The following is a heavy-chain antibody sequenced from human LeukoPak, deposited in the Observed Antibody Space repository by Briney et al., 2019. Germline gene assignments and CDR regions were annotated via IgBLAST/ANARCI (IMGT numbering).Heavy chain of an antibody. CDR3: AREKYYYDSSGYPGYYFDY. CDR1: GYTFTSYG. Sequence: WASVKVSCKASGYTFTSYGISWVRQAPGQGLEWMGWISAYNGNTNYAQKLQGRVTMTTDTSTSTAYMELRSLRSDDTAVYYCAREKYYYDSSGYPGYYFDYWGQGTLVTVSS. J-gene: IGHJ4*02. V-gene: IGHV1-18*01. CDR2: ISAYNGNT. D-gene: IGHD3-22*01.